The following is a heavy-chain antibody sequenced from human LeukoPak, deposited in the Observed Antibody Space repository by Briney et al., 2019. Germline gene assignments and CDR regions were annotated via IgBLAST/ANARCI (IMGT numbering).Heavy chain of an antibody. CDR1: GFTFSSYE. Sequence: GGSLRLSCAASGFTFSSYEMSWVRQAPGKGLEWVSYITKSSNTIYYADSVKGRFAISRDNAQNSLYQQMNSLRAEDTAVYYCARGLWFGEGFGMDVWGQGTTVTVSS. CDR2: ITKSSNTI. J-gene: IGHJ6*02. V-gene: IGHV3-48*03. CDR3: ARGLWFGEGFGMDV. D-gene: IGHD3-10*01.